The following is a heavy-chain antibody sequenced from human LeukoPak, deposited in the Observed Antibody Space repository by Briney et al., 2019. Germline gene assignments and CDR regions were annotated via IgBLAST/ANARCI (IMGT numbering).Heavy chain of an antibody. CDR1: GGSISSSSYY. V-gene: IGHV4-39*01. CDR2: IYYSGST. CDR3: ARGRIITMIVVVITTNHAFDI. J-gene: IGHJ3*02. D-gene: IGHD3-22*01. Sequence: PSETLSLTCTVSGGSISSSSYYWGWIRQPPGKGLEWIGSIYYSGSTYYNPSLKSRATISVDTSKNQFSLKLSSVTAADTAVYYCARGRIITMIVVVITTNHAFDIWGQGTMVTVSS.